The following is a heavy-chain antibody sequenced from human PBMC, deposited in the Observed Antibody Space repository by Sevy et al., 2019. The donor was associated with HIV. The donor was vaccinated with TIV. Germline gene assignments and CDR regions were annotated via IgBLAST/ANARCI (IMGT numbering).Heavy chain of an antibody. V-gene: IGHV3-30*04. CDR2: ISHDGNYK. D-gene: IGHD2-21*02. Sequence: GGSLRLSCAGSGFTFNSYDMHWVRQAPGKGLEWVAVISHDGNYKNYADSVKVRFTISRDNFKNTLYLQMNSLRVEDTAVYFCARLFSCGGDCYYLDYWGQGVLVTVSS. CDR1: GFTFNSYD. J-gene: IGHJ4*02. CDR3: ARLFSCGGDCYYLDY.